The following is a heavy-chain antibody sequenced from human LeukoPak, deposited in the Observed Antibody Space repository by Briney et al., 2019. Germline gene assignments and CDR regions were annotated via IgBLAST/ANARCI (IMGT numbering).Heavy chain of an antibody. J-gene: IGHJ5*02. CDR3: ARWDAAMGYNWFDP. CDR1: GGSISSGGYS. V-gene: IGHV4-30-2*01. CDR2: INHSGST. Sequence: SETLSLTCAVSGGSISSGGYSWSWIRQPPGKGLEWIGEINHSGSTNYNPSLKSRVTISVDTSKNQFSLKLSSVTAADTAVYYCARWDAAMGYNWFDPWGQGTLVTVSS. D-gene: IGHD5-18*01.